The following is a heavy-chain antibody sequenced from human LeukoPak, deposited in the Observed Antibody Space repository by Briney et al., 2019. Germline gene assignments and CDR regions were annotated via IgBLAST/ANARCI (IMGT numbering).Heavy chain of an antibody. Sequence: GGSLRLSCAASGFTFSGSDIHWVRQASGKGLEWVGRITTKPDNYATAYAASVKGRFTISRDDSESTAYLQMNSLKTEDTAVYYCTTHRSGHYWGQGTLVTVSS. D-gene: IGHD3-22*01. CDR2: ITTKPDNYAT. CDR3: TTHRSGHY. CDR1: GFTFSGSD. V-gene: IGHV3-73*01. J-gene: IGHJ4*02.